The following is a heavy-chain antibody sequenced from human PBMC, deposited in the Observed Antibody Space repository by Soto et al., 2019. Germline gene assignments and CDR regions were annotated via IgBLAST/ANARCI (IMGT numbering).Heavy chain of an antibody. D-gene: IGHD3-10*01. CDR1: GFTFSSYA. J-gene: IGHJ4*02. CDR2: ISGSGGST. V-gene: IGHV3-23*01. Sequence: PGGSLRLSCAASGFTFSSYAMSWVRQAPGKGLEWVSAISGSGGSTYYADSVKGRFTISRDNSKNMLYLQMNSLRAEDTAVYYCAKAPYGSGSYSLPRPDYWGQGTLVTVSS. CDR3: AKAPYGSGSYSLPRPDY.